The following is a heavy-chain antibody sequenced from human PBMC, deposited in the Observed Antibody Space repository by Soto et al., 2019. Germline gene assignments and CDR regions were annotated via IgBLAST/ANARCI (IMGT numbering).Heavy chain of an antibody. CDR3: ARDHPARDRRDYYSGMDV. V-gene: IGHV1-18*04. CDR1: GYTFTSYG. CDR2: ISAYNGNT. D-gene: IGHD3-10*01. Sequence: QVQLVQSGAAVKKPGASVKVSCKASGYTFTSYGISWVRQAPGQGLEWMGWISAYNGNTNYAQKLQGRVTMTTDTSTSTAYMELRSLRSDDTAVYYCARDHPARDRRDYYSGMDVWGQGTTVTVSS. J-gene: IGHJ6*02.